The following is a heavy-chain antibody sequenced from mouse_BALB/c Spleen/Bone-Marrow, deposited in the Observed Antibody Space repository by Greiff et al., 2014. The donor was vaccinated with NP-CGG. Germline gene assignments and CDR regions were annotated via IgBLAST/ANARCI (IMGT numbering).Heavy chain of an antibody. CDR1: GYTFRSHW. CDR2: ILPGSGST. J-gene: IGHJ1*01. Sequence: VMLVESGAELMKPGASVKISCKATGYTFRSHWIEWVKQRPGHGLEWIGEILPGSGSTYYNEKFKGKATFTADTSSNTAYMRLSSLTSEDSAVYYCARGGNFLWYFDVWGAGTTVTVSS. D-gene: IGHD2-1*01. V-gene: IGHV1-9*01. CDR3: ARGGNFLWYFDV.